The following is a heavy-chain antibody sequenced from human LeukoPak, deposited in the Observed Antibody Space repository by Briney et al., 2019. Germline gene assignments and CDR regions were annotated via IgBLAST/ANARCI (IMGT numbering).Heavy chain of an antibody. CDR2: IKQDGSEK. D-gene: IGHD3-10*01. Sequence: PGGSLRLSCAASGFTFSSYWMSWVRQAPGKGLEWVANIKQDGSEKYYVDSVKGRFTISRDNAKNSLYLQMNSLRAEDTAVYYCAREDGESSSELGDWFDPWGQGTLVTVSS. J-gene: IGHJ5*02. CDR1: GFTFSSYW. V-gene: IGHV3-7*01. CDR3: AREDGESSSELGDWFDP.